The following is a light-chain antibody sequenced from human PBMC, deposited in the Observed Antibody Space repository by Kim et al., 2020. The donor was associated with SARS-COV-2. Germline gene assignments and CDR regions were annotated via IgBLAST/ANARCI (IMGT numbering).Light chain of an antibody. J-gene: IGKJ1*01. CDR1: QSVNSNY. CDR3: QQYGNSPWT. Sequence: IVLTQSPGTLSLSPGERATLSCRASQSVNSNYLVWYQQRPGQAPRLLIYAASHRATGIPDRFSGSVSGTDFTLTISRLEPEDFAVYHCQQYGNSPWTFGQGTKVDIK. CDR2: AAS. V-gene: IGKV3-20*01.